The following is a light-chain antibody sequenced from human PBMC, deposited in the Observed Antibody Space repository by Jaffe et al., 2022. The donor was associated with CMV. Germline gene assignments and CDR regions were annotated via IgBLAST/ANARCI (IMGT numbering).Light chain of an antibody. CDR3: QQYNSYPGT. V-gene: IGKV1-5*03. Sequence: DIQMTQSPSTLSASVGDRVTITCRASQSISSWLAWYQQKPGKAPKLLIYKASSLESGVPSRFSGSGSGTEFTLTISSLQPDDFATYYCQQYNSYPGTFGQGTKLEIK. CDR1: QSISSW. CDR2: KAS. J-gene: IGKJ2*01.